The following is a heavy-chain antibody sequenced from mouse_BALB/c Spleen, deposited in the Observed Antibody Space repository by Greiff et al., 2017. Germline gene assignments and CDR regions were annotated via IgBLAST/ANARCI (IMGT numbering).Heavy chain of an antibody. Sequence: LMESGGGLVKPGGSLKLSCAASGFTFSDYYMYWVRQTPEKRLEWVATISDGGSYTYYPDSVKGRFTISRDNAKNNLYLQMSSLKSEDTAMYYCARFGEDAMDYWGQGTSVTVSS. J-gene: IGHJ4*01. CDR3: ARFGEDAMDY. CDR2: ISDGGSYT. V-gene: IGHV5-4*02. CDR1: GFTFSDYY.